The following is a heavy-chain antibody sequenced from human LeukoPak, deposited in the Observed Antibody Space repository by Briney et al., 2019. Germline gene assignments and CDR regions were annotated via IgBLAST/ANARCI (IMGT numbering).Heavy chain of an antibody. CDR3: AKGSRYFDWLSSMVAFDI. V-gene: IGHV3-23*01. J-gene: IGHJ3*02. Sequence: GGSLRLSCAASGFTFSSYAMSWVRQAPGKGLEWVSAISGSGGSTYYADSGKGRFTISRDNSKNTLYLQMNSLRAEDTAVYYCAKGSRYFDWLSSMVAFDIWGQGTMVTVSS. D-gene: IGHD3-9*01. CDR1: GFTFSSYA. CDR2: ISGSGGST.